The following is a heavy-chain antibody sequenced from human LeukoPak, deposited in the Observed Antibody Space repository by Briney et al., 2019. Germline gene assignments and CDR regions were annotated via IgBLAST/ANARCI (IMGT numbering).Heavy chain of an antibody. CDR1: GFTFSSYD. CDR3: ARDGNFDYGAGPSMDV. V-gene: IGHV3-13*01. Sequence: GGSLRLSCAASGFTFSSYDMHWVRQATGKGLEWVLAIGTAGDTYYPGSVKGRFTISRENAKNSLYLQMNSLRAGDTAVYYCARDGNFDYGAGPSMDVWGQGTTVTVSS. CDR2: IGTAGDT. J-gene: IGHJ6*02. D-gene: IGHD4-17*01.